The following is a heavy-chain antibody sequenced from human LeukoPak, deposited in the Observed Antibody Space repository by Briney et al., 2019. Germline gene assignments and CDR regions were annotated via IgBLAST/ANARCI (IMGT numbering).Heavy chain of an antibody. CDR3: AKVKYSYGSGIVDY. D-gene: IGHD5-18*01. V-gene: IGHV3-33*06. CDR2: IWYDGSNK. CDR1: GFTFSSYG. Sequence: GGSLRLSCAPSGFTFSSYGMHWVRQAPGKGLEWVAVIWYDGSNKYYADSVKGRFTISRDNSKNTLYLQMNSLRAEDTAVYYCAKVKYSYGSGIVDYWGQGTLVTVSS. J-gene: IGHJ4*02.